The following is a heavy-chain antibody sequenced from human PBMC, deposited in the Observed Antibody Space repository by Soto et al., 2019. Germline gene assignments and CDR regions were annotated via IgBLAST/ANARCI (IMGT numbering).Heavy chain of an antibody. J-gene: IGHJ4*02. Sequence: VQLVQSGTEVKEPGASVRVSCKASGYTFTAHSLHWARQAPGQGLAWMGWIIVSHDRPRYAPQFQGRLTFETDRIGTTAYMHLTCLTPEDTAVYFCAREPEDGVPGDYWGQGTPVFGSS. CDR1: GYTFTAHS. CDR3: AREPEDGVPGDY. D-gene: IGHD2-8*01. V-gene: IGHV1-3*01. CDR2: IIVSHDRP.